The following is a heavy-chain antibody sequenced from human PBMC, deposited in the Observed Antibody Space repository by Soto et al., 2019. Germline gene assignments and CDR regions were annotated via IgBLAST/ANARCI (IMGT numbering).Heavy chain of an antibody. CDR1: GGTFSSYA. CDR3: ASSYSNYALIDYYYYGMDV. Sequence: SVKVSCKASGGTFSSYAISWVRQAPGQGLEWMGGIIPIFGTANYAQKFQGRVTITADESTSTAYMELSSLRSEDTAVYYCASSYSNYALIDYYYYGMDVWGQGTTVTVSS. V-gene: IGHV1-69*13. J-gene: IGHJ6*02. D-gene: IGHD4-4*01. CDR2: IIPIFGTA.